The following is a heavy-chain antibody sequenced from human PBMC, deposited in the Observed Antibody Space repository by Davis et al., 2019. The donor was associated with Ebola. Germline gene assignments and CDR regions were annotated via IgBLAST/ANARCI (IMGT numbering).Heavy chain of an antibody. Sequence: ASVTVSCKASGYTFTSYYMHWVRQAPGQGLEWMGIINPSGGSTSYAQKFQGRVTMTRDTSTSTVYMELSSLRSEDTAVYYCAREIYGYSSSSELGYWGQGTLVIVSA. V-gene: IGHV1-46*01. J-gene: IGHJ4*02. D-gene: IGHD6-6*01. CDR2: INPSGGST. CDR1: GYTFTSYY. CDR3: AREIYGYSSSSELGY.